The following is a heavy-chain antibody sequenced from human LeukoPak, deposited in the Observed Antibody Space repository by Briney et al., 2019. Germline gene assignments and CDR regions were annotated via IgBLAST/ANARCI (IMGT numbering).Heavy chain of an antibody. CDR3: ARGYYYDSSGYYRNFDY. D-gene: IGHD3-22*01. CDR1: GFTFSSYW. CDR2: INSDGSST. J-gene: IGHJ4*02. V-gene: IGHV3-74*01. Sequence: QSGGSLRLSCAASGFTFSSYWMHWVRQAPGKGLVWVSRINSDGSSTSFADSVKGRFTISRDNAKNTLYLQMNSLRAEDTAVYYCARGYYYDSSGYYRNFDYWGQGTLVIVSS.